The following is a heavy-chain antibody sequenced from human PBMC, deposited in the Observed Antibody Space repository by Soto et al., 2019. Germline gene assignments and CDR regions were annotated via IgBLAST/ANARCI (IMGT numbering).Heavy chain of an antibody. D-gene: IGHD1-7*01. J-gene: IGHJ5*02. CDR1: GGSFSGYY. Sequence: SETLSLTCAVYGGSFSGYYWSWIRQPPGKGLEWIGEINHSGSTNYNPSLKSRVTISVDTSKNQFSLKLSSVTAADTAVYYCARGPHSPKLELLRWFDPWGQGTLVTVSS. V-gene: IGHV4-34*01. CDR3: ARGPHSPKLELLRWFDP. CDR2: INHSGST.